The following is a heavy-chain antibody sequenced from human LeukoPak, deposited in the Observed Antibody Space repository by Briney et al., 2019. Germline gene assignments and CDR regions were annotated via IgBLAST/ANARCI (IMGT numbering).Heavy chain of an antibody. V-gene: IGHV3-33*01. CDR2: IWYDGGQR. J-gene: IGHJ4*02. CDR3: ATSSPRNYFDH. CDR1: GFIFSTYG. Sequence: GGSLRLSCVASGFIFSTYGLHWVRQSPGRGLEWVSVIWYDGGQRYYADSVKGRFTISRDDSQNTIYLQMDSLRAEDTAVYYCATSSPRNYFDHWGQGTPVIVSS.